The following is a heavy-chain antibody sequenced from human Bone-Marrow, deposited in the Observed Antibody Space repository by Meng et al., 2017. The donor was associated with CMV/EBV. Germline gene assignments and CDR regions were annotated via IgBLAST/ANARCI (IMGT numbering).Heavy chain of an antibody. CDR3: ATASGYTYGIDF. J-gene: IGHJ4*02. CDR2: IYRGVST. V-gene: IGHV3-53*01. Sequence: GESLKISCAASGFTFSSYWMSWVRQAPGKGLECVSVIYRGVSTFYADSVKGRFTISRDDSKNTLHLQMNSLRAEDSAVYFCATASGYTYGIDFWGQGTPVTVSS. CDR1: GFTFSSYW. D-gene: IGHD5-18*01.